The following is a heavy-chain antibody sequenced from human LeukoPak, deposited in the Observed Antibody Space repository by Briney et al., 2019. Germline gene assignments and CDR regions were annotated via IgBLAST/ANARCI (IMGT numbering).Heavy chain of an antibody. J-gene: IGHJ4*02. D-gene: IGHD5-12*01. Sequence: NPSETLSLTCTVSGASVDSGGFYWTWIRQRPGTGLEWIGYIYHSGNANYNPSLQSRVVISVDTSKNQFSLTLSSVTAADTAVYYCARDRGYSYGLDFWGQGRLVTVSS. V-gene: IGHV4-31*03. CDR3: ARDRGYSYGLDF. CDR2: IYHSGNA. CDR1: GASVDSGGFY.